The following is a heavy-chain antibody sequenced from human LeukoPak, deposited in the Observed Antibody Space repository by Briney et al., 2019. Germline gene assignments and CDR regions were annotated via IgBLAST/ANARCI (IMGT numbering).Heavy chain of an antibody. CDR2: ISYDGSNK. V-gene: IGHV3-30-3*01. Sequence: PGRSLRLSCAASGFTFSSYAMHWVRQAPGKGLEWVAVISYDGSNKYYADSVKGRFTISRDNSKNTLHLQMNSLRAEDTAVYYCARVGYCSGGSCYHYFDYWGQGTLVTVSS. CDR3: ARVGYCSGGSCYHYFDY. CDR1: GFTFSSYA. J-gene: IGHJ4*02. D-gene: IGHD2-15*01.